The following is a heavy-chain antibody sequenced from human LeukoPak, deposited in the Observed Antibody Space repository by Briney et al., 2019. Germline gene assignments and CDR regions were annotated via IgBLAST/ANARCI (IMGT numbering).Heavy chain of an antibody. CDR3: ARRLGSFNYYYMDV. D-gene: IGHD1-26*01. CDR1: GGSFSGYY. J-gene: IGHJ6*03. V-gene: IGHV4-34*01. Sequence: SETLSLTCTVSGGSFSGYYWSWIRQPPGKGLEWIGEINHSGSTNYNPSLKSRVTISVDTSKNQFSLKLSSVTAADTAVYYCARRLGSFNYYYMDVWGKGTTVTISS. CDR2: INHSGST.